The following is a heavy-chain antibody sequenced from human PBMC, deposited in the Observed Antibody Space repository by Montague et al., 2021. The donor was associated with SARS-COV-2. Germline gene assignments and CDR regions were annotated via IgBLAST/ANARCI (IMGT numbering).Heavy chain of an antibody. CDR3: AARADYYYGMDV. V-gene: IGHV3-66*01. CDR1: GFTVSSNN. J-gene: IGHJ6*02. Sequence: SLRLSCGASGFTVSSNNMSWVRQAPGKRLEWVSVIYSGGSTQYADSVKGRFTISRDKSNYTLYLQMNSLRAEDTAVYYCAARADYYYGMDVWGQGTSVTVSS. CDR2: IYSGGST.